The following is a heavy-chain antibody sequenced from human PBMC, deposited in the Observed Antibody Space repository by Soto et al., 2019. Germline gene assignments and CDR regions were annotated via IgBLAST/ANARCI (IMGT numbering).Heavy chain of an antibody. J-gene: IGHJ3*02. CDR3: ARHGGNTMGGGGGLLSAFDI. V-gene: IGHV4-59*08. D-gene: IGHD2-21*02. Sequence: PSETLSLTCTVSGGSISSYYWSWIRQPPGKGLEWTGYIYYSGSSNYNPSLKSRVTMSVDTSKNHFSLRLSSVTAADTAVYYCARHGGNTMGGGGGLLSAFDIWGQGTMVTVSS. CDR2: IYYSGSS. CDR1: GGSISSYY.